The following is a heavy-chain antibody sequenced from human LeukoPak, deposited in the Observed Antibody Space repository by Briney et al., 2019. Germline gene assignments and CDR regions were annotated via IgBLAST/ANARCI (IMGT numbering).Heavy chain of an antibody. J-gene: IGHJ4*02. CDR1: GYTFTHYY. Sequence: ASVMVSCKTSGYTFTHYYIHWVRQAPGQGLEWMGIINPSGGSTNYAQTFQGRLSMTRDTFTSTVYMELSSLRSEDTAVYYCARGAYSYAQDFWGQGTLVTVSS. CDR2: INPSGGST. CDR3: ARGAYSYAQDF. V-gene: IGHV1-46*01. D-gene: IGHD5-18*01.